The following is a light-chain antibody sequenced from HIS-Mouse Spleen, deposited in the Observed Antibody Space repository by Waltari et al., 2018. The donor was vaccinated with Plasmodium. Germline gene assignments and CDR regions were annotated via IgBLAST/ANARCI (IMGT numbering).Light chain of an antibody. Sequence: SYELTQPPSVSVSPGQTARITCSGDASPTTYAYLYPQKSGQAPVLVIYEDSKRPSGIPERFSGSSSGTMATLTISGAQVEDEADYYCYSTDSSGNHRVFGGGTKLTVL. V-gene: IGLV3-10*01. J-gene: IGLJ3*02. CDR1: ASPTTY. CDR3: YSTDSSGNHRV. CDR2: EDS.